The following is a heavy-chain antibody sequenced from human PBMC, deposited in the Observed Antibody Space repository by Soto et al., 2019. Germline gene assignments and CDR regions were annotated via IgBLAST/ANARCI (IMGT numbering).Heavy chain of an antibody. D-gene: IGHD5-12*01. CDR1: GFTFGSYG. J-gene: IGHJ3*02. V-gene: IGHV3-33*01. CDR2: IWYDGSNK. Sequence: QVQLVESGGGVVQPGRSLRLSCAASGFTFGSYGMHWVRQAPGKGLEWVAVIWYDGSNKYYADSVKGRFTISRDNSKNTLYLQMNSLRAEDTAVYYCARDVSEMATEHDAFDIWGQGTMVTVSS. CDR3: ARDVSEMATEHDAFDI.